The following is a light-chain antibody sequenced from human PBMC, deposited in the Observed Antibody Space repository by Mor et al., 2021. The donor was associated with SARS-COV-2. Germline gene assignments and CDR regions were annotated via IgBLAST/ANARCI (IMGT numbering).Light chain of an antibody. CDR3: QTWRNAVV. CDR1: SGHTKYA. V-gene: IGLV4-69*01. Sequence: TLSSGHTKYAIAWHQQQAQKAPRFLMKLNSDGSHNRGDGIPDRFSGSSSGAERYLTISSLQSEDEADYYCQTWRNAVVFGGGTKLTVL. J-gene: IGLJ2*01. CDR2: LNSDGSH.